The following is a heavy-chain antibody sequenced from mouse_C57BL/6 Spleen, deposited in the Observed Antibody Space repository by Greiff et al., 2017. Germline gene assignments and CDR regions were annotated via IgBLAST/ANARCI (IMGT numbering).Heavy chain of an antibody. J-gene: IGHJ3*01. CDR1: GFTFSDYG. CDR3: ARPYYCGSSYLFAY. Sequence: EVKLVESGGGLVKPGGSLKLSCAASGFTFSDYGMHWVRPAPEKGLEWVAYISSGSSTINYADTVKGRFTISRDNAKNTLFLQMTSLRSEDTAMYYCARPYYCGSSYLFAYWGQGTLVTVSA. D-gene: IGHD1-1*01. CDR2: ISSGSSTI. V-gene: IGHV5-17*01.